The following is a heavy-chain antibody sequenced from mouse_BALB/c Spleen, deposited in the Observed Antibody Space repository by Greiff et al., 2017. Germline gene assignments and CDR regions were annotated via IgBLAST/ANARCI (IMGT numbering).Heavy chain of an antibody. CDR3: ARSGSGPFDY. V-gene: IGHV5-17*02. D-gene: IGHD1-1*02. Sequence: GVEWVAYISSGSSTIYYADTVKGRFTISRDNPKNTLFLQMTSLRSEDTAMYYCARSGSGPFDYWGQGTTLTVSS. CDR2: ISSGSSTI. J-gene: IGHJ2*01.